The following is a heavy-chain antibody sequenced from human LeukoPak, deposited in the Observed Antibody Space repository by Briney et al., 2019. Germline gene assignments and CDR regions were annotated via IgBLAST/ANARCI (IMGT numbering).Heavy chain of an antibody. Sequence: GGSLILSCVVSGISLSNYAMSWVRPAPGKGLEWVSYISERGGTTTYADSVKGRFTISRDNSLNTMYLQMSSLRAEDTAVYFCAKRGVVIRGILVIGYHQEAYHYDYWGQGVLVTVSS. J-gene: IGHJ4*02. CDR3: AKRGVVIRGILVIGYHQEAYHYDY. CDR1: GISLSNYA. D-gene: IGHD3-10*01. CDR2: ISERGGTT. V-gene: IGHV3-23*01.